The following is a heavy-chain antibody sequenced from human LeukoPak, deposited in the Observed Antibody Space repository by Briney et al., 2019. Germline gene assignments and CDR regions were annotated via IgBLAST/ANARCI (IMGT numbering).Heavy chain of an antibody. J-gene: IGHJ4*02. D-gene: IGHD6-19*01. V-gene: IGHV3-23*01. CDR1: GFTFSNYA. Sequence: GGSLILSCAASGFTFSNYAMSWVRQVPGRGLEWVSTISSRGDSTYDADSVKGRFTISRDNSKNSLYLQMNSVRAEDTAVYYCAKGPGPGITVAYNVEKWGQGTLVTVSS. CDR3: AKGPGPGITVAYNVEK. CDR2: ISSRGDST.